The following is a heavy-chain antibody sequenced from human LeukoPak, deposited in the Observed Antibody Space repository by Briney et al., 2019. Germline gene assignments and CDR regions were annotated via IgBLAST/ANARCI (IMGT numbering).Heavy chain of an antibody. V-gene: IGHV4-59*05. CDR2: IYYSGST. J-gene: IGHJ6*03. Sequence: PSETLSLTCTVSGGSISSYFWSWIRQPPGRGLEWIGSIYYSGSTYSNPSLKSRVTISVDTSKNQFSLKLNSVTAADTAVYYCAGGPAGIYYYYYMDVWGKGTTVTISS. CDR3: AGGPAGIYYYYYMDV. D-gene: IGHD2-2*02. CDR1: GGSISSYF.